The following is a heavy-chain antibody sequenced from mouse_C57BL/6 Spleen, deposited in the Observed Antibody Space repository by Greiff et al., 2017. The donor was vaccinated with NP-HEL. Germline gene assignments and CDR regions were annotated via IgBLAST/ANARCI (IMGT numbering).Heavy chain of an antibody. J-gene: IGHJ3*01. CDR3: ARRTYYSNYAGVPFAY. CDR1: GYTFTGYW. Sequence: QVQLQQSGAELMKPGASVKLSCKATGYTFTGYWIEWVKQRPGHGLEWIGEILPGSGSTNYNEKFKGKATFTADTSSNTAYMQLSSLTTEDSAIYYCARRTYYSNYAGVPFAYWGQGTLVTVSA. CDR2: ILPGSGST. V-gene: IGHV1-9*01. D-gene: IGHD2-5*01.